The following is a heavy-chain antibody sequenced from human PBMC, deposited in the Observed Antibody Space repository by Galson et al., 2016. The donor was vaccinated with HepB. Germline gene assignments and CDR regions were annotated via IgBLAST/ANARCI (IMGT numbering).Heavy chain of an antibody. V-gene: IGHV3-23*01. CDR2: ISGSGGNT. J-gene: IGHJ4*02. Sequence: SLRLSCAASGFTFSTYGMSWVRQVPGKGLEWVSAISGSGGNTYYADSVRGRFTISRDNSKNTLYLEMNSLRAEDTALYYCAKDHWGYSVRQSFFVYWGQGALVTISS. CDR1: GFTFSTYG. CDR3: AKDHWGYSVRQSFFVY. D-gene: IGHD7-27*01.